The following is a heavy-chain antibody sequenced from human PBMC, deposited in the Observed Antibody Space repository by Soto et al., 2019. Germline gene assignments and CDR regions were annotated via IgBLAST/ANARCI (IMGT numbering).Heavy chain of an antibody. CDR2: IYYSGST. Sequence: QLQLQESGPGLVKPSETLSLTCTVSGGSISSSSYYWGWIRQPPGKGLEWIGSIYYSGSTYYKPSLKSRVTISVDTSKNQFSLKLSSVTAADTAVYYCASPLLRYFDWLLFWGQGTLVTVSS. J-gene: IGHJ4*02. D-gene: IGHD3-9*01. CDR1: GGSISSSSYY. CDR3: ASPLLRYFDWLLF. V-gene: IGHV4-39*01.